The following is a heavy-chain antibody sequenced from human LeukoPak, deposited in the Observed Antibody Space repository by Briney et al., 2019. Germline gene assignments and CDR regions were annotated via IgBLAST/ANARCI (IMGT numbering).Heavy chain of an antibody. CDR1: GFTFSSYG. V-gene: IGHV3-30*18. D-gene: IGHD6-19*01. CDR3: AKDPASGDSSAALHY. Sequence: GGSLRLSCAASGFTFSSYGMHWVRQAPGKGLEWVALISYDGSNKYYADSVKSRFTVSRDNSRSTLYLQMNSLRAEDTAVYYCAKDPASGDSSAALHYWGQGTLVTVSS. J-gene: IGHJ4*02. CDR2: ISYDGSNK.